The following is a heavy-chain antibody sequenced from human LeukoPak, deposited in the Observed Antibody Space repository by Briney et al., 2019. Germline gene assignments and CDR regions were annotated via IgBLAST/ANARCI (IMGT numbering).Heavy chain of an antibody. CDR2: VSHDGSNT. CDR1: GFTFRSYG. J-gene: IGHJ4*02. V-gene: IGHV3-30*03. D-gene: IGHD6-13*01. Sequence: PGGSLRLSCAASGFTFRSYGMHWVRQAPGKGLEWVAVVSHDGSNTYYADSVKGRFTISRDNSKNTLYLQMNSLRAEDTAVYYCARDLLYSSSWYVGLDYWGQGTLVTVSS. CDR3: ARDLLYSSSWYVGLDY.